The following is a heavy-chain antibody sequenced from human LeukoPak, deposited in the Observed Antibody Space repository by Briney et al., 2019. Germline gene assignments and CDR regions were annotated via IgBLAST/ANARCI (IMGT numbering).Heavy chain of an antibody. Sequence: GGSRRLSCAASGFTFDDYAMRWVRQAPGKGLEWVSGITYNIGTIGYADSVKGRFTISRDNAKKSLYLQMNSLRGEDTAVYYCARDDRHYYGSGSYYRDWGQGTLVTVSS. CDR1: GFTFDDYA. CDR3: ARDDRHYYGSGSYYRD. V-gene: IGHV3-9*01. J-gene: IGHJ4*02. CDR2: ITYNIGTI. D-gene: IGHD3-10*01.